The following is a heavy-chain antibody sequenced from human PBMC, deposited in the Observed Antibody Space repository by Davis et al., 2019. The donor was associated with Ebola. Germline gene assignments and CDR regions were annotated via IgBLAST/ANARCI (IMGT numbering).Heavy chain of an antibody. Sequence: GGSLRLSCRVSVFTLGDYALNWVRQAPGKGLEWVGFIRSKAYGGKPAYAASVKGRFTISRDDSKSIAYLQMDSLKIEDTAVYYCSRDLKQRPPSYYDGMDVWGQGTSVTVSS. CDR3: SRDLKQRPPSYYDGMDV. CDR2: IRSKAYGGKP. V-gene: IGHV3-49*04. J-gene: IGHJ6*02. CDR1: VFTLGDYA. D-gene: IGHD6-6*01.